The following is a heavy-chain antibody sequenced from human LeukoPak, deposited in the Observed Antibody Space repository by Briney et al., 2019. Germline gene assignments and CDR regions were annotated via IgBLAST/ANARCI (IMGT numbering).Heavy chain of an antibody. V-gene: IGHV4-59*01. CDR3: ARSIGVVTNFDY. J-gene: IGHJ4*02. CDR2: IYYSGSA. D-gene: IGHD3-3*01. CDR1: GGSIGSYY. Sequence: SETLSLTCTVSGGSIGSYYWSWIRQPPGKGLEWIGYIYYSGSANYNPSLKSRVTISVDTSKNQFSLKLSSVTAADTAVYYCARSIGVVTNFDYWGQGTLVTVSS.